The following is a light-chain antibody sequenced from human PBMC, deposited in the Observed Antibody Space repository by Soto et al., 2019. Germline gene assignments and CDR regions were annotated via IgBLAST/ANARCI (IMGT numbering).Light chain of an antibody. CDR3: SSYTSSSTYV. J-gene: IGLJ1*01. Sequence: ALTQPASVSGSPGQSITISCTGTSSDVGGYNYVSWYQQHPGKAPKLMIYDVSNRPSGVSSRFSGSKSGNTASLTISGLQAEDEADYYCSSYTSSSTYVFGTGTKVTVL. CDR2: DVS. CDR1: SSDVGGYNY. V-gene: IGLV2-14*01.